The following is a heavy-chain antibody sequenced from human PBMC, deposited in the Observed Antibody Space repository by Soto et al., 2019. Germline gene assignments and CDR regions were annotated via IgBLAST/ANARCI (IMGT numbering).Heavy chain of an antibody. Sequence: GGSLRLSCAASGFSFSAYAMSWVRQAPGKGLEWVSSISSTTNYIYYGDSMKGRFTISRDNGKNSLYLEMHSLRAEDTAVYYCARESEDLTSNFDYWGQGTLVTVSS. CDR3: ARESEDLTSNFDY. J-gene: IGHJ4*02. CDR2: ISSTTNYI. V-gene: IGHV3-21*06. CDR1: GFSFSAYA.